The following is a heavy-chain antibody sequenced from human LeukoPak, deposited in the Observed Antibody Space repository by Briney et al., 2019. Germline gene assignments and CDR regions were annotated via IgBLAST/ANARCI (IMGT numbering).Heavy chain of an antibody. CDR3: ARALWFGEKHPGSSPGFDP. Sequence: ASVTVSCTASGGTFSSYAISWVRQAPGQGLEWMGGIIPIFGTANYAQKFQGRVAITADESTSTAYMELSSLRSEDTAVYYCARALWFGEKHPGSSPGFDPWGQGTLVTVSS. J-gene: IGHJ5*02. V-gene: IGHV1-69*13. CDR2: IIPIFGTA. CDR1: GGTFSSYA. D-gene: IGHD3-10*01.